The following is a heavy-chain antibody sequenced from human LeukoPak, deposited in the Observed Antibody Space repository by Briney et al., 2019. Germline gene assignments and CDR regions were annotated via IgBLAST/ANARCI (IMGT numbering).Heavy chain of an antibody. CDR3: AKAFPGLRAWGSYPDAFDI. CDR1: GFTFSSYA. J-gene: IGHJ3*02. D-gene: IGHD3-16*02. V-gene: IGHV3-23*01. CDR2: ISGSGGST. Sequence: PGGSLRLSCAASGFTFSSYAMSWVRQAPGKGLECVSAISGSGGSTYYADSVKGRFTISRDNSKNTLYLQMNSLRAEATAVYYCAKAFPGLRAWGSYPDAFDIWGQGTMVTVSS.